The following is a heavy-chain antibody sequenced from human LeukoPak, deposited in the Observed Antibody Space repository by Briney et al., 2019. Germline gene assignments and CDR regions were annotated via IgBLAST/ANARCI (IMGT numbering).Heavy chain of an antibody. V-gene: IGHV4-31*03. CDR1: GGSISSGGYY. J-gene: IGHJ3*02. CDR3: ASGSTSFDADDAFDI. CDR2: IYYSGST. D-gene: IGHD2-2*01. Sequence: SETLSLTCTVSGGSISSGGYYWSWIRQHPGKGLEWIGYIYYSGSTYYNPSLKSRVTIPVDTSKNQFSLKLSSVTAADTAVYYCASGSTSFDADDAFDIWGQGTMVTVSS.